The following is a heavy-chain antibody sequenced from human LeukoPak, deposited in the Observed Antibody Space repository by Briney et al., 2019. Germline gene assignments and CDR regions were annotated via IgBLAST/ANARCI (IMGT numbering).Heavy chain of an antibody. V-gene: IGHV4-59*11. CDR3: ARAANVRDAYYYYMDV. Sequence: SETLSLTCTVSGGSISSHYWSWIRQPPGKGLEWIGYIYYSGSTNYDPSLKRRVTISVDTSKNQFSLKLSSVTAADTAVYYCARAANVRDAYYYYMDVWGKGTTVTVSS. D-gene: IGHD2/OR15-2a*01. CDR2: IYYSGST. J-gene: IGHJ6*03. CDR1: GGSISSHY.